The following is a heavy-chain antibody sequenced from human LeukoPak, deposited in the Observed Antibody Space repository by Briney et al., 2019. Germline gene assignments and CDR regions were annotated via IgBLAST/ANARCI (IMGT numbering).Heavy chain of an antibody. CDR3: ARQRASGSWYPFNAFDI. CDR2: IYYSGST. J-gene: IGHJ3*02. CDR1: GGSISSYY. Sequence: SETLSLTCTVSGGSISSYYWSWIRQPPGKGLEWIGYIYYSGSTNYNPSLKSRVTISVDTSKNQFSLKLSSVTAADTAVYYCARQRASGSWYPFNAFDIWGQGTMVTVSS. V-gene: IGHV4-59*08. D-gene: IGHD6-13*01.